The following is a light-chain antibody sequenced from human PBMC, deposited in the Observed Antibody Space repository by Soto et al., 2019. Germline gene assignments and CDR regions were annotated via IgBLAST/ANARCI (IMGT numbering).Light chain of an antibody. V-gene: IGLV2-8*01. Sequence: QSVLTQPPSASGSPGQSVTISCTGTSRDIGGYDFVSWYQQHPGKAPKLLIYDAIKRPSGVPDRFSGSKSGNTASLTVSGLQTDDEADYYCSSYGGSNNLLFGGGTQLTVL. J-gene: IGLJ2*01. CDR1: SRDIGGYDF. CDR3: SSYGGSNNLL. CDR2: DAI.